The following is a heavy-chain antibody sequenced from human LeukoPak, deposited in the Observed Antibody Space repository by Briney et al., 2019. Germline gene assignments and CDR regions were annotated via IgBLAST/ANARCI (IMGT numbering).Heavy chain of an antibody. J-gene: IGHJ2*01. Sequence: GRSLTLSCAASGFTFDDYAMHWVRPAPGKGLEWVSGIRWYSGSIGYADSVKGRFTISRDNAKNSLYLQMNSLRAEDTALYCCAKAYGDYKSWLGGSFDLWGRGTLVTVSS. CDR1: GFTFDDYA. V-gene: IGHV3-9*01. CDR3: AKAYGDYKSWLGGSFDL. CDR2: IRWYSGSI. D-gene: IGHD4-17*01.